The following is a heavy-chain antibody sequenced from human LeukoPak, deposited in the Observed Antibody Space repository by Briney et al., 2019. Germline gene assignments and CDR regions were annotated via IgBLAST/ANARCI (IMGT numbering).Heavy chain of an antibody. Sequence: SVKVSCKASEGTFSSYAISWVRQAPGQGLEWMGGIIPILGTANYAQKFQGRVTITADESTSIAYMELSSLRSEDTAVYYCARDRPPLDDFWRGGPNAFDIWGQGTIVIVSS. CDR3: ARDRPPLDDFWRGGPNAFDI. V-gene: IGHV1-69*13. J-gene: IGHJ3*02. CDR2: IIPILGTA. CDR1: EGTFSSYA. D-gene: IGHD3-3*01.